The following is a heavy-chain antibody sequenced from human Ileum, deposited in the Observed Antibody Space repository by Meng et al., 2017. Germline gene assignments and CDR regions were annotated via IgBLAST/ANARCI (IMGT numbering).Heavy chain of an antibody. Sequence: SETLSLTCTVSGDSISGYYWTWIRQPAGKGLEWIGRIYASGSSDYNPSLKSRVTMSADTSKNHFSLKLSSVTAADTAVYFCASSYRGLWTFDYWGQGTLVTVSS. CDR1: GDSISGYY. CDR2: IYASGSS. D-gene: IGHD4/OR15-4a*01. J-gene: IGHJ4*02. CDR3: ASSYRGLWTFDY. V-gene: IGHV4-4*07.